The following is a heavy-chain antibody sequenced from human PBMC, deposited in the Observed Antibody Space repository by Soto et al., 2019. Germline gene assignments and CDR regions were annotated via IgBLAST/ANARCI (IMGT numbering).Heavy chain of an antibody. Sequence: ASVKVSCKASGYTLTSYGISWVRQAPGQGLEWMGWISAYNGNTNYAQKLQGRVTMTTDTSTSTAYMELRSLRSDDTAVYYCAREDHYDFWSGYRPHMDVWGKGTTVTVSS. J-gene: IGHJ6*03. V-gene: IGHV1-18*01. CDR1: GYTLTSYG. CDR2: ISAYNGNT. CDR3: AREDHYDFWSGYRPHMDV. D-gene: IGHD3-3*01.